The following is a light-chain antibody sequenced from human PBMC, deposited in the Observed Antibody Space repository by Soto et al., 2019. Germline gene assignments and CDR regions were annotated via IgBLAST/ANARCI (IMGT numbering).Light chain of an antibody. CDR1: SSDIGAYNY. Sequence: QPASVSGSPGQSITISCTGTSSDIGAYNYVSWYQQHPGKAPKLMLYEVSNRPSGVSNRFSGSKSGNTASLTISGLQAEDEADYYCNSYADSTTLYVFGTGTKLTVL. J-gene: IGLJ1*01. CDR3: NSYADSTTLYV. CDR2: EVS. V-gene: IGLV2-14*01.